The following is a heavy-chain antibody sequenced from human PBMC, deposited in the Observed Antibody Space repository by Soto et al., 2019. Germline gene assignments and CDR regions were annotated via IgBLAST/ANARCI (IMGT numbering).Heavy chain of an antibody. V-gene: IGHV1-46*01. J-gene: IGHJ4*02. Sequence: ASVKVSCKTSGYNFIAYYIYWVRQAPGQGPEWMGMINPSSGATNIAQKFQGRITVTSDSSTNTAYLQLSGLRSEDAAVYYCAKYCGGDCRHFDAWGQGTRVTVSS. CDR1: GYNFIAYY. CDR3: AKYCGGDCRHFDA. CDR2: INPSSGAT. D-gene: IGHD2-21*02.